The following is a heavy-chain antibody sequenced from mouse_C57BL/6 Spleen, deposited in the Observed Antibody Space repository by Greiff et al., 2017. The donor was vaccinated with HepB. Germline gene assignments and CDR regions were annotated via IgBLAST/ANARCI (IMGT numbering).Heavy chain of an antibody. CDR2: ISYDGSN. Sequence: EVQLQESGPGLVKPSQSLSLTCSVTGYSITSGYYWNWIRQFPGNKLEWMGYISYDGSNNYNPSLTIRISITRDTSKNQFFLKLNSVTTEDTATYYCARDLGGNYVGFAYWGQGTLVTVSA. J-gene: IGHJ3*01. CDR1: GYSITSGYY. V-gene: IGHV3-6*01. CDR3: ARDLGGNYVGFAY. D-gene: IGHD2-1*01.